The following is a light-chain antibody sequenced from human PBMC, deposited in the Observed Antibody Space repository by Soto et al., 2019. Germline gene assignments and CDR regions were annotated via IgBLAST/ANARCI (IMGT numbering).Light chain of an antibody. Sequence: QSVLTQPPSASGTPGQRVTISCSGSSSNIGSNYVYWHQQLPGTAPRGLIYKNNERPSGVHDRFSGSKSGTSASLAISGLRSEDEADYYCVAWDDSLSAWVFGGGTKLTVL. CDR1: SSNIGSNY. J-gene: IGLJ3*02. CDR2: KNN. CDR3: VAWDDSLSAWV. V-gene: IGLV1-47*01.